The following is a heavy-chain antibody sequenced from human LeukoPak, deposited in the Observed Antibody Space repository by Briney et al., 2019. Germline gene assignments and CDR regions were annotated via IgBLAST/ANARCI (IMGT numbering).Heavy chain of an antibody. CDR3: AKSHLQIAAANLDY. J-gene: IGHJ4*02. CDR1: GFTFSSYA. V-gene: IGHV3-23*01. D-gene: IGHD6-13*01. Sequence: PGGSLRLSCAASGFTFSSYAMSWVRQAPGKGLEWVSAVSGSGGSTYYAHSVKGRFTISRDNSKNTLYLQMDSLKAEDTAVYYCAKSHLQIAAANLDYWGQGTLVTVSS. CDR2: VSGSGGST.